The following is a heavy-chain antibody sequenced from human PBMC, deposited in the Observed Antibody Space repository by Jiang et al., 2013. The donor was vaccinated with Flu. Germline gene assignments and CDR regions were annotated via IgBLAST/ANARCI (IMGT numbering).Heavy chain of an antibody. CDR2: VHHSGST. CDR3: ARGNGWYFM. J-gene: IGHJ4*02. Sequence: QPPGKGLEWVGYVHHSGSTNYNPSLKSRVTISVDTSKNQFTLKLSSVTAADTAVYYCARGNGWYFMWGQGSLVTVSS. V-gene: IGHV4-59*01. D-gene: IGHD6-19*01.